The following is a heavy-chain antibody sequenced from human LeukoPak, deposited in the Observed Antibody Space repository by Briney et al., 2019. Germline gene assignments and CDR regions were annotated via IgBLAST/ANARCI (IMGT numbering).Heavy chain of an antibody. CDR1: GYTFTGYY. Sequence: ASVKVSWKASGYTFTGYYMHWVRRAPGQGLEWMGWINPNSGGTNYAQKFQGRVTMTRDTSISTAYMELSRLRSDDTAVYYCARELDYYDSSGYSDYWGQGTLVTVSS. V-gene: IGHV1-2*02. CDR3: ARELDYYDSSGYSDY. J-gene: IGHJ4*02. D-gene: IGHD3-22*01. CDR2: INPNSGGT.